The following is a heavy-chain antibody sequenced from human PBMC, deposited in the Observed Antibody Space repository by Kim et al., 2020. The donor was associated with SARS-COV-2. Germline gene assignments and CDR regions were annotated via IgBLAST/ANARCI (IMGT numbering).Heavy chain of an antibody. CDR2: IYSRGST. V-gene: IGHV3-66*01. CDR3: ARASASSWSQFFDS. D-gene: IGHD6-13*01. J-gene: IGHJ4*02. CDR1: GFTVHNNY. Sequence: GGSLRLSCAASGFTVHNNYMSWVRQAPGKGLEWVSAIYSRGSTYYADSVKDRFTISRDRSRNTLYLQMNSLSAEDTAIYYCARASASSWSQFFDSWGQGT.